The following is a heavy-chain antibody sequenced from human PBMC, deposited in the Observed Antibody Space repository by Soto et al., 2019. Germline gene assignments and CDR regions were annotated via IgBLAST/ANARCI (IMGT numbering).Heavy chain of an antibody. Sequence: ASVKVSCKASGYTFTSYGISWVRQAPGQGLEWMGWISAYNGNTNYAQKLQGRVTMTTDTSTSTAYMELRSLRSDDTAVYYCARAIRSAAMDWFDPWGQGTLVTVSS. CDR3: ARAIRSAAMDWFDP. CDR2: ISAYNGNT. CDR1: GYTFTSYG. D-gene: IGHD2-2*01. J-gene: IGHJ5*02. V-gene: IGHV1-18*01.